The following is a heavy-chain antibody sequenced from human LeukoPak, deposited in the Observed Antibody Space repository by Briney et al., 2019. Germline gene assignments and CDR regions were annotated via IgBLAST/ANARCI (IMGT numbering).Heavy chain of an antibody. J-gene: IGHJ4*02. CDR3: ARGRGPPFTMVRGVLDY. CDR2: ISSSGSTI. CDR1: GFTFSSYE. Sequence: PGGSLRLSCAASGFTFSSYEMNWVRQAPGKGLEWVSYISSSGSTIYYADSVKGRFTISRDNAKNSLYLQMNSLRAEDTAVYYCARGRGPPFTMVRGVLDYWGQGTLVTVSS. V-gene: IGHV3-48*03. D-gene: IGHD3-10*01.